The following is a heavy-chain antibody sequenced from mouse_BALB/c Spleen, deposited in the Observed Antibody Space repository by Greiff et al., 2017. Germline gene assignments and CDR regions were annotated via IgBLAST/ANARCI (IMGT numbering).Heavy chain of an antibody. D-gene: IGHD1-1*01. CDR2: IWGDGST. V-gene: IGHV2-6-6*01. CDR3: ANNYGPFAY. Sequence: QVQLQQSGPGLVAPSQSLSITCTVSGFSLTNSGVHWVRQSPGKGLEWLGVIWGDGSTNYNSAFKSRLSISKDNSKSQVFLKMNSLQTDDTARYYCANNYGPFAYWGQGTLVTVSA. J-gene: IGHJ3*01. CDR1: GFSLTNSG.